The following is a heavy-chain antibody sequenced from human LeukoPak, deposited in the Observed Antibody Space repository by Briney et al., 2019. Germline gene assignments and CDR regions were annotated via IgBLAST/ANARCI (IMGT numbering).Heavy chain of an antibody. Sequence: GGSLRLSCAASGFTFSNHWMHWVRQAPGKGLVWISRINRDASDISYADFVKGRFTISRDNSKNTLYLQMNSLRAEDTAVYYCAKDVGIGTYDSSGYFDYWGQGTLVTVSS. CDR2: INRDASDI. CDR1: GFTFSNHW. CDR3: AKDVGIGTYDSSGYFDY. J-gene: IGHJ4*02. V-gene: IGHV3-74*01. D-gene: IGHD3-22*01.